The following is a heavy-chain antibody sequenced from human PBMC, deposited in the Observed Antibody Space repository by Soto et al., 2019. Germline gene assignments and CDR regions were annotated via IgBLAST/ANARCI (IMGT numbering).Heavy chain of an antibody. CDR3: ARHITMVRGVRYNWFDP. Sequence: SQTLSLTCAISGDSVSSNSAAWNWIRQSPSRGLEWLGRTYYRSKWYNDYAVSVKSRITINPDTSKNQFSLKLSSVTAADTAVYYCARHITMVRGVRYNWFDPWGQGTLVTVSS. V-gene: IGHV6-1*01. D-gene: IGHD3-10*01. J-gene: IGHJ5*02. CDR1: GDSVSSNSAA. CDR2: TYYRSKWYN.